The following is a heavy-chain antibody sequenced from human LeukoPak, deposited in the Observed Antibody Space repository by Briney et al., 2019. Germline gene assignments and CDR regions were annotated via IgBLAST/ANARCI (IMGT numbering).Heavy chain of an antibody. D-gene: IGHD3-9*01. CDR1: GYTFRSYW. CDR2: IYPGDSDT. J-gene: IGHJ4*02. CDR3: ARRYFDSDGRSFDF. V-gene: IGHV5-51*01. Sequence: GESLKISCEGSGYTFRSYWIGWVRKRPGEGLEWMGIIYPGDSDTTYSPSFQGQVTISADKSINTAYLQWSSLKASDTAVYYCARRYFDSDGRSFDFWGQGTLVTVSS.